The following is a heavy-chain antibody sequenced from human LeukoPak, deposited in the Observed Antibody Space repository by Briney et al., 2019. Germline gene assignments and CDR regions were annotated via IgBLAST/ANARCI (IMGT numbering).Heavy chain of an antibody. J-gene: IGHJ4*02. CDR2: IYYSGST. CDR1: GGSISSYY. Sequence: PSETLSLTCTVSGGSISSYYWSWIRQPPGKGLEWIGYIYYSGSTNYNPSLKSRVTISVDTSKNQFSLKLSSVTAADTAVYYCARGQDSSSWGFDYWGQGTLVTVSS. V-gene: IGHV4-59*08. D-gene: IGHD6-13*01. CDR3: ARGQDSSSWGFDY.